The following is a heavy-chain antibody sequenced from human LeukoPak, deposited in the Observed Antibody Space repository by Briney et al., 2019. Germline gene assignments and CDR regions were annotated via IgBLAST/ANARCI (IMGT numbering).Heavy chain of an antibody. J-gene: IGHJ4*02. V-gene: IGHV1-46*01. CDR2: IYPSGGST. CDR3: VRVGDYFDY. Sequence: VASVKVSCKASGYTFTSYYIHWVRQAPGQGLEWMGRIYPSGGSTTYAQQFQGRVTMTSDTSTSTVHMELSSLRSEDTGVYYCVRVGDYFDYWGQGTLVTVSS. D-gene: IGHD4-17*01. CDR1: GYTFTSYY.